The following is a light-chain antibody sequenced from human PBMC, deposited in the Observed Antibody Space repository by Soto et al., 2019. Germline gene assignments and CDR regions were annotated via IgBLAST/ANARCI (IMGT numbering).Light chain of an antibody. CDR2: EDT. V-gene: IGLV2-14*02. CDR1: SGDIGSYNL. CDR3: ATWDDSLKGWV. Sequence: QSALTQPASVSGSPGQSITISCTGTSGDIGSYNLLFWYQQHAGKAPKLMIYEDTKRPSGIPDRFSGSKSGTSASLAISGLRSEDEADYYCATWDDSLKGWVFGGGTKLTVL. J-gene: IGLJ3*02.